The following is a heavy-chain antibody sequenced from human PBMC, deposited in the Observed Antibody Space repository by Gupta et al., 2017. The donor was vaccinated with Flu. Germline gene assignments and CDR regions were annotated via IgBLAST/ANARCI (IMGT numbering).Heavy chain of an antibody. V-gene: IGHV3-23*01. CDR2: ISGSGGST. CDR3: AKRPKVVVAPGAGWFDP. CDR1: GFTFSSYA. D-gene: IGHD3-22*01. J-gene: IGHJ5*02. Sequence: EVQLLESGGGLVQPGGSLRLSCAASGFTFSSYAMSWVRQAPGKGLEWVSAISGSGGSTYYADSVKGRFTISRDNSKNTLYLQMNSLRAEDTAVYYCAKRPKVVVAPGAGWFDPWGQGTLVTVSS.